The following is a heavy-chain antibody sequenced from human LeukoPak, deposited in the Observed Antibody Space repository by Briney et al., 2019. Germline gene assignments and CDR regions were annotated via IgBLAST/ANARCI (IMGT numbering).Heavy chain of an antibody. CDR1: GGSFSGYY. V-gene: IGHV4-34*01. CDR3: ARDRRRDGYKNTQRGYYFDY. CDR2: INHSGST. Sequence: SETLSLTCAVYGGSFSGYYWSWIRQPPGKGLEWIGEINHSGSTNYNPSLKSRVTISLDTSKNQFSLKLSSVTAADTAVYYCARDRRRDGYKNTQRGYYFDYWGQGTLVTVSS. J-gene: IGHJ4*02. D-gene: IGHD5-24*01.